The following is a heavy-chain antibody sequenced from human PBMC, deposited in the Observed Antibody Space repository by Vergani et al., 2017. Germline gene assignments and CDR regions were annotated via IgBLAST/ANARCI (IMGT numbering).Heavy chain of an antibody. CDR3: ARGDYGILTGYRY. V-gene: IGHV1-46*03. J-gene: IGHJ4*02. CDR2: INPSGGHT. CDR1: GYTSSNYY. D-gene: IGHD3-9*01. Sequence: QVQVVQPGAEVKKSGASVKVSCKTSGYTSSNYYMHWVRQAPGQGLEWMGIINPSGGHTNYAQKFQGRVTMTRDTSTSTVYMELSSLRSEDTAIYYCARGDYGILTGYRYWGQGTLVTVSA.